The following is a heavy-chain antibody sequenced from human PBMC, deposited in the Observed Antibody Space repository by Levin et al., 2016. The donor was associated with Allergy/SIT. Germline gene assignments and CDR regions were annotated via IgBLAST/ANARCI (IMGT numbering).Heavy chain of an antibody. J-gene: IGHJ4*02. CDR2: IYYSGST. D-gene: IGHD2-15*01. V-gene: IGHV4-39*07. Sequence: RQAPGKGLEWIGSIYYSGSTYYNPSLKSRVTISVDTSKNQFSLKLSSVTAADTAVYYCARVGRDFDYWGQGTLVTVSS. CDR3: ARVGRDFDY.